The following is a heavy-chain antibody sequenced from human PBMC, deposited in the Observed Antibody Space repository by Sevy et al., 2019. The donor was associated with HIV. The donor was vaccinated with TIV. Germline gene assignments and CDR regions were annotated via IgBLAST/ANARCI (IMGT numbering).Heavy chain of an antibody. D-gene: IGHD2-2*01. Sequence: SETLSLTCTVSGGSISSYYWNWIRQPPGKGLEWIGYIYYTGRTNYNPSPKSRVTISVDTSKNQFSLKLTSVTAADTAVYYCAGFDMVVPFWGQGTLVTVSS. CDR2: IYYTGRT. J-gene: IGHJ4*02. CDR1: GGSISSYY. CDR3: AGFDMVVPF. V-gene: IGHV4-59*01.